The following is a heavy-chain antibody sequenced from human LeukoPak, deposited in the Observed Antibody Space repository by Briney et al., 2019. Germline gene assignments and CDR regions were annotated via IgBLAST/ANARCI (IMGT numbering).Heavy chain of an antibody. J-gene: IGHJ3*02. V-gene: IGHV3-23*01. Sequence: GGSLRLSCAASGFTFSSYAMSWVRQAPGKGLEWVSAISGSGGSTYYADSVKGRFTISRDNAKNSLYLQMNSLRAEDTAVYYCATRWLSDAFDIWGQGTMVTVSS. CDR1: GFTFSSYA. CDR2: ISGSGGST. CDR3: ATRWLSDAFDI. D-gene: IGHD5-24*01.